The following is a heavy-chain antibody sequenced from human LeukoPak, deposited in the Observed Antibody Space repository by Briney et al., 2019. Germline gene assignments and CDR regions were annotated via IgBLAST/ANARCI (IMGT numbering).Heavy chain of an antibody. J-gene: IGHJ5*02. V-gene: IGHV3-30*04. CDR3: ARGATNDFWSGYGWFDP. D-gene: IGHD3-3*01. Sequence: PGGSLRLSCAASGFTFSSYTIHWVRQAPGKGLEWVALISSDGSNKFYANPVKGRFTISRDNSKKTVYLQMNSLRGEDTAVYSCARGATNDFWSGYGWFDPWGQGTLVTVSS. CDR2: ISSDGSNK. CDR1: GFTFSSYT.